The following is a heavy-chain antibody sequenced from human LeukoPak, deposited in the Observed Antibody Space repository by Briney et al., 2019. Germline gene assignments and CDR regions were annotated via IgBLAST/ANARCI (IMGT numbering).Heavy chain of an antibody. Sequence: GASVKVSCKASGGTFSSYAISRVRQAPGQGLEWMGGIIPIFGTANYAQKFQGRVTITTDESTSTAYMELSSLRSEDTAVYYCARSQSSITIFGVVTTNWFDPWGQGTLVTVSS. J-gene: IGHJ5*02. CDR3: ARSQSSITIFGVVTTNWFDP. CDR2: IIPIFGTA. V-gene: IGHV1-69*05. D-gene: IGHD3-3*01. CDR1: GGTFSSYA.